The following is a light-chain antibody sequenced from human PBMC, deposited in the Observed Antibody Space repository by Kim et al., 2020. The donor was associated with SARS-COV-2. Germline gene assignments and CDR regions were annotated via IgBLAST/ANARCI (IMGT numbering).Light chain of an antibody. J-gene: IGKJ1*01. CDR1: QSVSSN. Sequence: EIVMTQSPAPLSVSPGERATLSCSASQSVSSNLAWYQQKPGQAPRLLIYGASTRATGIPARFSGSGSGTEFTLTISSLQSEDFAVYYCQHSNNWPPGRTFGQGTKVDIK. CDR3: QHSNNWPPGRT. CDR2: GAS. V-gene: IGKV3-15*01.